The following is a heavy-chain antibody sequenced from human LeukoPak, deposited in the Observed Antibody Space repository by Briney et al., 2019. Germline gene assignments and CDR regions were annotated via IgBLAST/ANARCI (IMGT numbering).Heavy chain of an antibody. CDR3: ARGYPRNAFYYYYGMDV. V-gene: IGHV1-69*01. CDR2: IIPIFGTA. CDR1: GYTFTSYD. Sequence: KVSCKASGYTFTSYDINWVRQATGQGLEWMGGIIPIFGTANYAQRFQGRVTITADESTSTAYMELSSLRSEDTAVYYCARGYPRNAFYYYYGMDVWGQGTTVTVSS. J-gene: IGHJ6*02. D-gene: IGHD1-26*01.